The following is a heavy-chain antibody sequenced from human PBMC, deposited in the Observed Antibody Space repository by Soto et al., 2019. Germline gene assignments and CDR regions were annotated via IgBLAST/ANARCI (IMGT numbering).Heavy chain of an antibody. CDR3: ARALDGYNRRLYFDY. V-gene: IGHV1-69*12. J-gene: IGHJ4*02. Sequence: QVQLVQSGAEGKKPGSSVKVTCKASGGTFSSYAISWVRQAPGQGLEWMGGIIPIFGTANYAQKFQGRVTITADESTSTAYMELSSLRSEDTAVYYCARALDGYNRRLYFDYWGQGTLVTVSS. D-gene: IGHD5-12*01. CDR1: GGTFSSYA. CDR2: IIPIFGTA.